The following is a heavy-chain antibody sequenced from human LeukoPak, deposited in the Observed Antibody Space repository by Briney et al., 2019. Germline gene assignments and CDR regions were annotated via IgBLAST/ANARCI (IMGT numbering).Heavy chain of an antibody. D-gene: IGHD5-12*01. Sequence: SETLSLTCTVSGGSISSSSSYWGWIRQPPGKGLEWIGSIYYSGSTYYNPSLKSRVTISVDTSKNQFSLKLSSVTAADTAVYYCARLDSGSDAFDIWGQGTMVTVSS. CDR2: IYYSGST. J-gene: IGHJ3*02. CDR3: ARLDSGSDAFDI. V-gene: IGHV4-39*01. CDR1: GGSISSSSSY.